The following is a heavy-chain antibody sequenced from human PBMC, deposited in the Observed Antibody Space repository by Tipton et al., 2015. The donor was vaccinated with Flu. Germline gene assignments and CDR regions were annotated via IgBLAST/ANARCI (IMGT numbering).Heavy chain of an antibody. CDR3: ARDPFLHKQLVPTFFAY. V-gene: IGHV4-4*07. J-gene: IGHJ4*02. CDR1: GGSISSYY. CDR2: IYTSGST. D-gene: IGHD6-6*01. Sequence: TLSLTCTVSGGSISSYYWSWIRQPAGKGLEWIGRIYTSGSTNYNPSLKSRVTMSVDTSKNQFSLKLSSVTAADTAVYYCARDPFLHKQLVPTFFAYWGQGPLVPVSS.